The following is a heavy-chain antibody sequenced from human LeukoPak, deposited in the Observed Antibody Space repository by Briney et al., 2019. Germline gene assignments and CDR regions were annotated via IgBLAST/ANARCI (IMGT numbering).Heavy chain of an antibody. Sequence: GESLRLSCAASGFTVSSNYMTWVRQAPGKGPEWVSVIYAGGGTYYADSVKGRFTISRDNSQNTLYLQMNSLRPEDTAMYYCARDRCSSTSSCYHPYAFNMWGQGTMVTVSS. CDR1: GFTVSSNY. J-gene: IGHJ3*02. CDR2: IYAGGGT. V-gene: IGHV3-66*02. CDR3: ARDRCSSTSSCYHPYAFNM. D-gene: IGHD2-2*01.